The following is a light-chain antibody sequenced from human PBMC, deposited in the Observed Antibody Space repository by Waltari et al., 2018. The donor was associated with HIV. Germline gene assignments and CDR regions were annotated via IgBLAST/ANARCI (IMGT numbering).Light chain of an antibody. J-gene: IGKJ2*01. CDR3: QQYSTHYA. CDR1: QSIDNW. Sequence: DIQMTQSPSNLSASVGDTVVITCRASQSIDNWLALYQQKPGRAPRLLVSRTSLLERGVSSRFRGSGSGTEFTLTIMSLQPDDIGTYYCQQYSTHYAFGQGTRVE. CDR2: RTS. V-gene: IGKV1-5*03.